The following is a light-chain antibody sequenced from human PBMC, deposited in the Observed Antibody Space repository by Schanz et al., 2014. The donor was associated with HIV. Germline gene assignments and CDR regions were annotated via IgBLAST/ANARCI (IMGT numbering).Light chain of an antibody. CDR1: NSDVGGHNY. Sequence: QFALTQPPSASGSPGQSVTISCTGTNSDVGGHNYVSWYQQHPGKAPKVIMYEVANRPSGVSNRFSGSKSGNTASLIISGLQAEDEADYYCTSLTAAATYVFGAGTKLTVL. J-gene: IGLJ1*01. V-gene: IGLV2-14*01. CDR2: EVA. CDR3: TSLTAAATYV.